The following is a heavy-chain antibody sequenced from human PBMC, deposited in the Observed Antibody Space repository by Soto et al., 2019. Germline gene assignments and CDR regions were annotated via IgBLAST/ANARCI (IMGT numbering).Heavy chain of an antibody. D-gene: IGHD1-26*01. CDR1: GFTFSSYA. Sequence: EVQLLESGGGLVQPGGSLRLSCAASGFTFSSYAMRWVRQAPVKGLEWVSAISGSGGSTYYADSVKGRFTISSDNSKNTLYLQMNSLRAVDTAVYYCARRGSGSYYDYWGQGTLVTVSS. CDR2: ISGSGGST. J-gene: IGHJ4*02. V-gene: IGHV3-23*01. CDR3: ARRGSGSYYDY.